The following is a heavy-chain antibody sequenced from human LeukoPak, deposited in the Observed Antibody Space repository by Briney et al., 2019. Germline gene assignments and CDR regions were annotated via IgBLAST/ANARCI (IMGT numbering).Heavy chain of an antibody. D-gene: IGHD3-22*01. CDR3: AAGYHYDSKDPRFGMDV. CDR2: IVVGSGKT. Sequence: ASVKLSCKTSGFPFSNSAMQWVRQDRGQRLEGIGWIVVGSGKTNYAQKYQERVTITRDMSTSTAYMELSSLRSEVTAVYYCAAGYHYDSKDPRFGMDVWGQGTTVTVSS. J-gene: IGHJ6*02. V-gene: IGHV1-58*02. CDR1: GFPFSNSA.